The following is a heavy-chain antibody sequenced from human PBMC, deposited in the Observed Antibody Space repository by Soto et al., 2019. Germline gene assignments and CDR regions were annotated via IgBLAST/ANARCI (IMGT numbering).Heavy chain of an antibody. Sequence: SETLSLTCSVSGGSISSGDYYWSWIRQPPGKGLEWIGYIYSSGSTYYNPSLKSRVTISVDTSKNQFSLKLRSVTAADTAVYYCARGGRQQLDLYKYYGMDVWGQGTTVTVSS. J-gene: IGHJ6*02. D-gene: IGHD6-13*01. CDR3: ARGGRQQLDLYKYYGMDV. CDR1: GGSISSGDYY. CDR2: IYSSGST. V-gene: IGHV4-30-4*01.